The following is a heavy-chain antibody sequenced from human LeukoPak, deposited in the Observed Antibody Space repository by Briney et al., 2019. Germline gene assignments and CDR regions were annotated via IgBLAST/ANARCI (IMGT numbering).Heavy chain of an antibody. CDR3: AKDPNGDYIGTFDI. D-gene: IGHD4-17*01. CDR2: ISGNGGST. J-gene: IGHJ3*02. CDR1: QFNFNKFG. Sequence: GGSLRLSCATSQFNFNKFGMTWVRQAPGKGLEWVSSISGNGGSTQYADSVQGRFAISRDNSKNTLYLQMNSLRAEDTAVYYCAKDPNGDYIGTFDIWGQGIMVTVSS. V-gene: IGHV3-23*01.